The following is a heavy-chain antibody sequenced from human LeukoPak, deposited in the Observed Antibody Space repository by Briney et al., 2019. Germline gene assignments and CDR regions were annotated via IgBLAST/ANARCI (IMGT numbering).Heavy chain of an antibody. V-gene: IGHV3-23*01. CDR1: GFSFSTYA. Sequence: GGSLRLSCAASGFSFSTYAMSWVRQAPGKGLEWVSGISGSGVDTHYADSVKGRFRISRDNSKNTLYLQLDSLRAEDTAVYYCASGTYRLGDYWGLGTLVTVSS. J-gene: IGHJ4*02. CDR3: ASGTYRLGDY. CDR2: ISGSGVDT. D-gene: IGHD3-10*01.